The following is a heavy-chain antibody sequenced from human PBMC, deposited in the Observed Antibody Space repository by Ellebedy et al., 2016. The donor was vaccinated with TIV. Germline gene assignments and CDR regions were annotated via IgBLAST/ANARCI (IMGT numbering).Heavy chain of an antibody. CDR2: ISRSGRPT. CDR1: GFTFSDYY. Sequence: PGGSLRLSCAASGFTFSDYYMTWIRQAPGKGLEWVSYISRSGRPTFYADSVKGRFTISRDNAKSSLFLQMNSLRAEDTAVYYCAKDSKWELSDFDYWGQGTLVTVSS. D-gene: IGHD1-26*01. V-gene: IGHV3-11*01. J-gene: IGHJ4*02. CDR3: AKDSKWELSDFDY.